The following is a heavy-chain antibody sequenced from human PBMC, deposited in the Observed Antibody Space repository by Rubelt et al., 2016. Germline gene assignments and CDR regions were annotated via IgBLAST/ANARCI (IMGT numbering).Heavy chain of an antibody. J-gene: IGHJ4*02. CDR1: GGFISTGSYY. V-gene: IGHV4-39*07. D-gene: IGHD2-15*01. CDR2: RDNSGRT. Sequence: QLQLQESGPGLVKPSDTLSLSCTVSGGFISTGSYYWGWIRQAPGTGLEWIGYRDNSGRTYYNASLRSRVSISVDSSKKQFSLKLSSVNVGDTAVDYCAREVGGSPYYFDYWGQGALGTVSS. CDR3: AREVGGSPYYFDY.